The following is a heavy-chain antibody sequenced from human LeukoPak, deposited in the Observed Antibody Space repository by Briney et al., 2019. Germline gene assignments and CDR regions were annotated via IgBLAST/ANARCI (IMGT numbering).Heavy chain of an antibody. V-gene: IGHV4-38-2*02. CDR2: IFHSGST. CDR1: GYSISSGYF. Sequence: SETLSLTCTVSGYSISSGYFWGWIRQPPGKGLEWIGSIFHSGSTYYNPSLKSRVTISIDTSKNQFSLRLSSVTAADTAVYYCARYITAGQYYFDYWGQGTLVTVSS. J-gene: IGHJ4*02. CDR3: ARYITAGQYYFDY. D-gene: IGHD1-14*01.